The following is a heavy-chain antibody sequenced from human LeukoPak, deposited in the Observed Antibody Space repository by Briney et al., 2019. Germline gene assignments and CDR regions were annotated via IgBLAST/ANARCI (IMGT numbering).Heavy chain of an antibody. CDR2: ISYDGSNK. J-gene: IGHJ5*02. CDR3: AKDSGGAVAVQNWFDP. D-gene: IGHD2-15*01. V-gene: IGHV3-30*18. Sequence: GGSLRLSCAAPGFTFSSYSMHWVRQAPGKGLEWVAVISYDGSNKYYADSVKGRFTISRDNSKNTLYLQMNSLRAEDTAVYYCAKDSGGAVAVQNWFDPWGQGTLVTVSS. CDR1: GFTFSSYS.